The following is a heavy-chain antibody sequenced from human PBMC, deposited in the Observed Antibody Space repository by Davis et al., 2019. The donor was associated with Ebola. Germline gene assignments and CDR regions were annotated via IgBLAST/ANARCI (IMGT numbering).Heavy chain of an antibody. Sequence: AASVKVSCKASVYTFTDYYMHWVRQAPGQGLEWMGWINPNSCGTHHSQKFQGRVTVTRDTSISTAYMELSRLSSDDTAVYYCAGITMIRGVIIGSVGWFDPWGQGTLVTVSS. D-gene: IGHD3-10*01. CDR3: AGITMIRGVIIGSVGWFDP. CDR2: INPNSCGT. J-gene: IGHJ5*02. V-gene: IGHV1-2*02. CDR1: VYTFTDYY.